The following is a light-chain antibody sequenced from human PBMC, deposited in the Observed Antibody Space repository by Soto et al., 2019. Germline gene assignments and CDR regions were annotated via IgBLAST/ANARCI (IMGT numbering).Light chain of an antibody. V-gene: IGKV3-20*01. J-gene: IGKJ1*01. CDR3: QQYRT. Sequence: EIVLTQSPGTLSLSPGERATLSCRASQSVYNTYLAWYQQKPGQAPRLLIFGASNRATGIPDRFSGRGSGTDFTLTITRLEREDLAVYYCQQYRTFGQGTKVDIK. CDR1: QSVYNTY. CDR2: GAS.